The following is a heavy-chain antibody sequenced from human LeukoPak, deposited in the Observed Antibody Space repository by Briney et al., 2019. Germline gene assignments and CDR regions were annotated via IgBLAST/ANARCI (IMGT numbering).Heavy chain of an antibody. Sequence: SETLSLTCTVSGGSISSKNYYWGWIRQPPGKGLEWIGSIYYSGSTYYNPSLNSRVTISVDTSKNQFSLKLSSVTAADTAVYYCARVPPTVTAGRYYYCYMDVWGKGTTVTVSS. D-gene: IGHD2-21*02. J-gene: IGHJ6*03. CDR3: ARVPPTVTAGRYYYCYMDV. CDR2: IYYSGST. CDR1: GGSISSKNYY. V-gene: IGHV4-39*07.